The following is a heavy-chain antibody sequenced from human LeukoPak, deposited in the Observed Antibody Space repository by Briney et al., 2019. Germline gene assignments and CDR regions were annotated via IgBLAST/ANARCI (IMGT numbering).Heavy chain of an antibody. CDR1: GFTFSSYA. CDR2: ISYDGSNK. V-gene: IGHV3-30-3*01. J-gene: IGHJ6*02. Sequence: GGSLRLSCAAYGFTFSSYAMHWVRQAPGKGLEWVAVISYDGSNKYYADSVKGRFTISRDNSKNTLYLQMNSLRAEGTAVYYCARDMGYYDSSGYYYVTYYYYGMDVWGQGTTVTVSS. CDR3: ARDMGYYDSSGYYYVTYYYYGMDV. D-gene: IGHD3-22*01.